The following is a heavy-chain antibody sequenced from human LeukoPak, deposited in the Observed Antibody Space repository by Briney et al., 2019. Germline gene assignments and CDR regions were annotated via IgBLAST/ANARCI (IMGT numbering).Heavy chain of an antibody. CDR3: ARDGTIFGVVTPRFDP. V-gene: IGHV1-8*01. CDR1: GYTFTSYD. J-gene: IGHJ5*02. Sequence: GASVKVPCKASGYTFTSYDINWVRQATGQGLEWMGWMNPNSGNTGYAQKFQGRVTMTRNTSISTAYMELSSLRSEDTAVYYCARDGTIFGVVTPRFDPWGQGTLVTVSS. CDR2: MNPNSGNT. D-gene: IGHD3-3*01.